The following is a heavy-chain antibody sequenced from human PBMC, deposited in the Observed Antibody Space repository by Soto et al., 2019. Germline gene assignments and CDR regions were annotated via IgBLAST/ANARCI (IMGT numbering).Heavy chain of an antibody. CDR2: IYYSGST. J-gene: IGHJ5*02. Sequence: SETLSLTCTVSGGSISSYYWSWIRQPPGKGLEWIGYIYYSGSTNYNPSLKSRVTISVDTSKNQFSLKLSSVTAADTAVYYCARLPDVVDRNWFDPWGQGTLVTVSS. D-gene: IGHD2-15*01. CDR3: ARLPDVVDRNWFDP. V-gene: IGHV4-59*08. CDR1: GGSISSYY.